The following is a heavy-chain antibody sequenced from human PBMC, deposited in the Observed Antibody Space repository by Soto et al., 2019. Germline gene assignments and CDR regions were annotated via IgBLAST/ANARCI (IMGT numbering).Heavy chain of an antibody. CDR2: IWYDGSNK. CDR3: ARKGYDFWSDAESWGQLDV. D-gene: IGHD3-3*01. CDR1: GFTFSSYG. Sequence: QAGGSLRLSCAASGFTFSSYGMHWVRQAPGKGLEWVAVIWYDGSNKYYADSVKGRFTISRDNSKNTLYLQMNSLRAEDTAVYYCARKGYDFWSDAESWGQLDVWGQGTTVTVSS. V-gene: IGHV3-33*01. J-gene: IGHJ6*02.